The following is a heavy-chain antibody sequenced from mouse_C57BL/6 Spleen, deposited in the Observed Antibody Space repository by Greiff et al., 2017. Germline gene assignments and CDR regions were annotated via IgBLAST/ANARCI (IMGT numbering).Heavy chain of an antibody. J-gene: IGHJ2*01. V-gene: IGHV1-69*01. CDR3: ARREYGSTFDY. Sequence: QVQLQQPGAELVMPGASVKLSCKASGYTFTSYWMHWVKQRPGQGLEWIGEIDPSDSYTNYNQKFKGKSTLTVDKSSSTAYMQLSSLTSEDSAVYYCARREYGSTFDYGGQGTTLTVSS. D-gene: IGHD1-1*01. CDR2: IDPSDSYT. CDR1: GYTFTSYW.